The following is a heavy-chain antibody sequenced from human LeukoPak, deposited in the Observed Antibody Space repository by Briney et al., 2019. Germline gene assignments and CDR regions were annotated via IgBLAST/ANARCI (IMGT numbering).Heavy chain of an antibody. CDR3: TRGMSSGPGCDY. D-gene: IGHD3-22*01. J-gene: IGHJ4*02. CDR1: GYTFTSYD. Sequence: ASVKVSCKASGYTFTSYDINWVRPATGQGLEWMGWMNPNSGNTGYAQKFQGRVTMTRNTSISTAYMELSSLRSEDTAVYYCTRGMSSGPGCDYWGQGTLVTVSS. V-gene: IGHV1-8*01. CDR2: MNPNSGNT.